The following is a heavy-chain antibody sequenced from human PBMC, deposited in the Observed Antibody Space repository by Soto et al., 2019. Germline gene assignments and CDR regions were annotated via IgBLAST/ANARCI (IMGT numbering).Heavy chain of an antibody. CDR3: ARAPTSSFDY. Sequence: PGGSLRLSCAASGFTFSTFAMHWVRRAPGRGLEWVAVISSDGFTQYSADSIRGRFAISRDNYKNTLYLQMNSLRGEDTAVYYCARAPTSSFDYWGQGTLVTLSS. CDR2: ISSDGFTQ. CDR1: GFTFSTFA. J-gene: IGHJ4*02. V-gene: IGHV3-30*09.